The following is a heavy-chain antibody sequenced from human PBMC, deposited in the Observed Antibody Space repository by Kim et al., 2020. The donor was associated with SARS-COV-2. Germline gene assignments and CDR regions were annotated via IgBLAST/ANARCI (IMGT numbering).Heavy chain of an antibody. Sequence: GGSLRLSCAASGFTFSSYAMHWVRQAPGKGLEWVAVISYDGSNKYYADSVKGRFTISRDNSKNTLYLQMNSLRAEDTAVYYCARDTGDGYNFALDAFDIWGQGTMVTVSS. CDR3: ARDTGDGYNFALDAFDI. CDR1: GFTFSSYA. V-gene: IGHV3-30*04. D-gene: IGHD5-12*01. J-gene: IGHJ3*02. CDR2: ISYDGSNK.